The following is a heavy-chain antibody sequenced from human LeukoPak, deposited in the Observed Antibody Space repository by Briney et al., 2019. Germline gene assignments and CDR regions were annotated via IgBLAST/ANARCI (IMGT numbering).Heavy chain of an antibody. V-gene: IGHV1-2*02. Sequence: GASVKVSCTASGYTFTGYQMYWVRQAPGQGLEWMGWINPKSGGTNYAQKFQDRVTMTSDTSISTAYMELSRLRSDDTAVYYCAMTYIGSYPDYWGQGTLVTVSS. CDR3: AMTYIGSYPDY. D-gene: IGHD1-26*01. CDR2: INPKSGGT. CDR1: GYTFTGYQ. J-gene: IGHJ4*02.